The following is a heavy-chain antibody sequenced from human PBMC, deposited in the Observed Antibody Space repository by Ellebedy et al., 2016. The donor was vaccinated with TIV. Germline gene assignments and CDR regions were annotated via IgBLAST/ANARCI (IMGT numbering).Heavy chain of an antibody. J-gene: IGHJ5*02. V-gene: IGHV3-23*01. CDR3: AREESEGDWFDP. Sequence: GGSLRLSCAASGFTFSSYAMSWVRQAPGKGLEWVSGISGSGGSTYYADSVKGRFTISRDNSKNSLYLQMNSLRAEDTAVYYCAREESEGDWFDPWGQGTLVTVSS. D-gene: IGHD2/OR15-2a*01. CDR1: GFTFSSYA. CDR2: ISGSGGST.